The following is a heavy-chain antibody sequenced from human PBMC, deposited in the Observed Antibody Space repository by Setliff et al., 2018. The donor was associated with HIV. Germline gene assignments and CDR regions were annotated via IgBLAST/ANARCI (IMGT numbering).Heavy chain of an antibody. V-gene: IGHV1-69-2*01. D-gene: IGHD1-26*01. CDR3: ATVRIVGATEFDY. J-gene: IGHJ4*02. CDR2: VDPEDGET. CDR1: GYTFTNYF. Sequence: GASVKVSCKASGYTFTNYFMHWVRQAPGEGLEWVGRVDPEDGETRYAMKLQGSVTISADTSTDTTYLSLTSLRSQDTAVYYCATVRIVGATEFDYGGQGTLVT.